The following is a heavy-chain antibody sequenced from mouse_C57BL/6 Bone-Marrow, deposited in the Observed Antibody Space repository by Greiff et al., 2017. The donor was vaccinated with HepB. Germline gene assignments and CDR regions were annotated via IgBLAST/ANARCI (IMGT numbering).Heavy chain of an antibody. CDR2: INPSSGYT. Sequence: VQLQRSGAELARPGASVKMSCKASGYTFTSYTMHWVKQRPGQGLEWIGYINPSSGYTKYNQKFKDKATLTADKSSSTAYMQLSSLTSEDSAVYYCARPTAQAPWFAYWGQGTLVTVSA. J-gene: IGHJ3*01. CDR1: GYTFTSYT. V-gene: IGHV1-4*01. D-gene: IGHD3-2*02. CDR3: ARPTAQAPWFAY.